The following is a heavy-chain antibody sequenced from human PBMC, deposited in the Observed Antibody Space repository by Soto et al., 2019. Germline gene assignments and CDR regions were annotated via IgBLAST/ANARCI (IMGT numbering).Heavy chain of an antibody. CDR1: GCTFSSYA. D-gene: IGHD2-2*01. CDR3: VRDLQYIVVVPAAIENSYYFYYGMDV. J-gene: IGHJ6*02. CDR2: IIPIFGTA. V-gene: IGHV1-69*01. Sequence: QVQLVQSGAAVKKPGSSVKVSCKASGCTFSSYAISWVRQAPGQGLEWMGGIIPIFGTANYAQKFQGRVTITADESTSIAYMELSRLRSEDTAVYYCVRDLQYIVVVPAAIENSYYFYYGMDVWGQGPKVTVSS.